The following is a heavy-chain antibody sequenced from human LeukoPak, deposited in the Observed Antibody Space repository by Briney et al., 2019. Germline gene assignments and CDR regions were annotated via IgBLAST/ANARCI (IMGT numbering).Heavy chain of an antibody. D-gene: IGHD2-21*02. V-gene: IGHV4-59*01. CDR1: GGSISSYY. J-gene: IGHJ6*02. Sequence: SETLSLTCTVSGGSISSYYWSWIRQPPGKGLEWIGYIYYSGGTNYNPSLKSRVTISVDTSKNQFSLKLSSVTAADTAVYYCARDRLLAYCGGDCYPPYYYYGMDVWGQGTTVTVSS. CDR3: ARDRLLAYCGGDCYPPYYYYGMDV. CDR2: IYYSGGT.